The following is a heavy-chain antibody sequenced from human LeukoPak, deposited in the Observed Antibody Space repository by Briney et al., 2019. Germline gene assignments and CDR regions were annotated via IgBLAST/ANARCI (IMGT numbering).Heavy chain of an antibody. CDR2: LASGSQT. Sequence: GGAPRLSCTASGFTPRRHDMHWVRQTTGEGLGWVAALASGSQTFYAGSVKGRFTVSREDAKNSLYLQMNSLRAGDTAVYYCVREARGYHYTYFDYWGQGTLVTVSS. CDR3: VREARGYHYTYFDY. D-gene: IGHD5-18*01. V-gene: IGHV3-13*01. CDR1: GFTPRRHD. J-gene: IGHJ4*02.